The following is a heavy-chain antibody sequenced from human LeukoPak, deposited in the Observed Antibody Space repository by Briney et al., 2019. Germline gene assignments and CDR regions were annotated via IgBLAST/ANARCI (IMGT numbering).Heavy chain of an antibody. D-gene: IGHD2-21*02. CDR3: ASSGRVVTASRASFDI. V-gene: IGHV4-34*01. CDR1: GGSFSGYY. J-gene: IGHJ3*02. CDR2: INHSGST. Sequence: PSETLSLTCAVYGGSFSGYYWSWIRQPPGKGLGWIGEINHSGSTNYNPSLKSRVTISVDTSKNQFSLKLSSVTAADTAVYYCASSGRVVTASRASFDIWGQGTMVTVSS.